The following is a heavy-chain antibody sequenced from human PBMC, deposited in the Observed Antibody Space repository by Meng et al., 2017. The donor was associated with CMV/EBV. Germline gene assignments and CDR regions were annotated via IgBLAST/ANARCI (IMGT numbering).Heavy chain of an antibody. Sequence: GSLRLSCTVSGGSISSYYWSWIRQPPGKGLEWIGYIYYSGSTNYNPSLKSRVTISVDTSKNQFSLKLSSVTAADTAVYYCAAVVPAAPGYYFDYWGQGTLVTVSS. CDR3: AAVVPAAPGYYFDY. CDR1: GGSISSYY. CDR2: IYYSGST. J-gene: IGHJ4*02. D-gene: IGHD2-2*01. V-gene: IGHV4-59*01.